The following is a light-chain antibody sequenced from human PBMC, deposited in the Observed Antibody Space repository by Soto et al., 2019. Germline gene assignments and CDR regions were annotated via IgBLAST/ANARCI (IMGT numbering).Light chain of an antibody. CDR1: SGSIATNY. CDR2: ENN. V-gene: IGLV6-57*03. J-gene: IGLJ2*01. CDR3: QSYDSTNVI. Sequence: QSVSESPGKTITISCTRISGSIATNYVQWYQQRPGSVPTTVIYENNRRPSGVPDRYSGSIDSSSNSASLTISGLKTEDEADYYCQSYDSTNVIFGGGTKLTVL.